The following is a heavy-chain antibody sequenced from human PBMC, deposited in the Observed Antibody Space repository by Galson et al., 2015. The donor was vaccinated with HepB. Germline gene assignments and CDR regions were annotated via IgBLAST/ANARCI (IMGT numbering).Heavy chain of an antibody. J-gene: IGHJ4*02. CDR2: ISYDGSNK. V-gene: IGHV3-30-3*01. CDR1: GLTFSNYA. CDR3: ARRGGDSLFDY. Sequence: SLRLSCAASGLTFSNYAMHWVRQAPGKGLEWVAVISYDGSNKYYADSVKGRFTISRDNSKNTLYLQMNSLRAEDTAVYYCARRGGDSLFDYWSQGTLVTVSS. D-gene: IGHD4-17*01.